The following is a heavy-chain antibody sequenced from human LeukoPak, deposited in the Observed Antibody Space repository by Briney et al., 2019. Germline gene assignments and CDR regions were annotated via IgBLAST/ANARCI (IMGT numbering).Heavy chain of an antibody. V-gene: IGHV4-39*07. D-gene: IGHD6-13*01. CDR2: IYYSGST. CDR1: GGSISSSSYY. CDR3: ARDTLGIAAAFDY. Sequence: SETLSLTCTVSGGSISSSSYYWGWIRQPPGKGLEWIGSIYYSGSTYYNPSLKSRVTISVDTSKNQFSLKLSSVTAADTAVYYCARDTLGIAAAFDYWGQGTLVTVSS. J-gene: IGHJ4*02.